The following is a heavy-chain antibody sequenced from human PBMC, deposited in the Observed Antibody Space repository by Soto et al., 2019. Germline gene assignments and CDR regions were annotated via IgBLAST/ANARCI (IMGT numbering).Heavy chain of an antibody. Sequence: PSETLSLTCTVSGGSISSSSYYWGWIRQPPGKGLEWIGSIYYSGSTYYNPSLKSRVTISVDTSKNQFSLKLSSVTAADTAVYYCARHEGQPIFGDWFDPWGQGTLVTVSS. CDR3: ARHEGQPIFGDWFDP. CDR1: GGSISSSSYY. V-gene: IGHV4-39*01. CDR2: IYYSGST. J-gene: IGHJ5*02. D-gene: IGHD3-3*01.